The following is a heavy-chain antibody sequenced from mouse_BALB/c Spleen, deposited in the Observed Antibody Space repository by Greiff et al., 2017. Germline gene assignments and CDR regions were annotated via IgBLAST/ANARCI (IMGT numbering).Heavy chain of an antibody. Sequence: EVMLVESGGDLVKPGGSLKLSCAASGFTFSSYGMSWVRQTPDKRLEWVATISSGGSYTYYPDSVKGRFTISRDNAKNTLYLQMSSLKSEDTAMYYCARHRGYYAMDYWGQGTSVTVSS. CDR3: ARHRGYYAMDY. D-gene: IGHD3-1*01. J-gene: IGHJ4*01. CDR1: GFTFSSYG. CDR2: ISSGGSYT. V-gene: IGHV5-6*01.